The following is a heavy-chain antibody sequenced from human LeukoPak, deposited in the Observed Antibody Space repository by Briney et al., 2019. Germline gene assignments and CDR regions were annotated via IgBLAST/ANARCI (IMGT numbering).Heavy chain of an antibody. Sequence: GGSLRLSCAASGFTFGDYAMSWFRQAPGKGLEWVSAISGSGGSTYYADSVKGRFTISRDNSKNTLYLQMNSLRAEDTAVYYCANRGRWSGAYWGLGTLVTVSS. J-gene: IGHJ4*02. V-gene: IGHV3-23*01. CDR1: GFTFGDYA. CDR2: ISGSGGST. CDR3: ANRGRWSGAY. D-gene: IGHD4-23*01.